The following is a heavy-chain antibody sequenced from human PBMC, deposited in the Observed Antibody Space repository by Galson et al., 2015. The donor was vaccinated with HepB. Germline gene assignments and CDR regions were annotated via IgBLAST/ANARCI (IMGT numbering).Heavy chain of an antibody. CDR1: GGSINIGRYY. CDR2: IYGSGST. J-gene: IGHJ4*02. D-gene: IGHD1-1*01. V-gene: IGHV4-61*02. Sequence: LSLTCTVSGGSINIGRYYWSWIRQPAGKGLEWIGRIYGSGSTYYNPSLKSRVTMSVDTSKNQFSLKLSSVTAADKAVYYCAGVHNPASTVGLIDCWGQGTLVTVSS. CDR3: AGVHNPASTVGLIDC.